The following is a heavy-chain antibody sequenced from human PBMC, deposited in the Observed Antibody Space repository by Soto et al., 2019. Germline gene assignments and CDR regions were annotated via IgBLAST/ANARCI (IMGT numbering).Heavy chain of an antibody. J-gene: IGHJ4*02. CDR2: IYYSGST. CDR1: GGSISSYY. Sequence: SETLSLTCAVSGGSISSYYWSWIRQPPGKGLEWIGYIYYSGSTNYNPSLKSRVTMTTATSANTVFMELRNLKSDDTAMYYCARDRLRGYDNSGFYFWGQGTPVTVSS. D-gene: IGHD3-22*01. V-gene: IGHV4-59*01. CDR3: ARDRLRGYDNSGFYF.